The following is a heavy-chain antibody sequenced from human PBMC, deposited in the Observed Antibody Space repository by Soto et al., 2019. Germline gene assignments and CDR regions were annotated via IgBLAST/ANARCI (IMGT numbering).Heavy chain of an antibody. CDR2: INHSGST. V-gene: IGHV4-34*01. CDR3: ARGGVRRSSLAGDWFDP. J-gene: IGHJ5*02. D-gene: IGHD6-13*01. CDR1: GGSFSGYY. Sequence: SETLSLTCAVYGGSFSGYYWSWIRQPPGKGLEWIGEINHSGSTNYNPSLKSRVTISVDTSKNQFSLKLSSVTAADTAVYYCARGGVRRSSLAGDWFDPWGQGTLVTVSS.